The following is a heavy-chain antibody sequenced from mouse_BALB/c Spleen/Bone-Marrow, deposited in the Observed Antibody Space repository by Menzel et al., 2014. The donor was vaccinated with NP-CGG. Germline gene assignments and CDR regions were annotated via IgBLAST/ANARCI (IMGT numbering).Heavy chain of an antibody. D-gene: IGHD1-1*01. CDR3: ARWDFGSHCFDY. V-gene: IGHV1S137*01. Sequence: QVQLQQSGAELVRPGVSVKISCKGSGYTFTDYDLHWVKQSHARSLEWIGVISTYYGDTTYNPKFKGKATMTVDESSTTAYMELARLTSEDSAIYYWARWDFGSHCFDYWGQGTTLTVSS. J-gene: IGHJ2*01. CDR2: ISTYYGDT. CDR1: GYTFTDYD.